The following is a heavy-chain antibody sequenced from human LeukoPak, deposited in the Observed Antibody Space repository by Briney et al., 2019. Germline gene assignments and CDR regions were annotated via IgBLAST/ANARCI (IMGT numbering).Heavy chain of an antibody. D-gene: IGHD3-16*01. J-gene: IGHJ4*02. CDR3: AKLVGGGGKYYFDY. V-gene: IGHV5-51*01. Sequence: PGESLQISCQGSGYSFTNYWIGWVRQMPGKGLEWMGIIYPGDSDTRYSPSFQGQVTISADRSITVAYLQWSSLQASDTAMYYCAKLVGGGGKYYFDYWGQGTLVTVSS. CDR2: IYPGDSDT. CDR1: GYSFTNYW.